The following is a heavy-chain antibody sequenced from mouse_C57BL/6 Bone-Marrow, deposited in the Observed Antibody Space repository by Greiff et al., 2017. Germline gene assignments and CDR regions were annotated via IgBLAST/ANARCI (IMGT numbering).Heavy chain of an antibody. D-gene: IGHD1-1*01. CDR2: IDPSDSYP. CDR3: ARDGIYGSSQYYFDD. J-gene: IGHJ2*01. CDR1: GYTFTSYW. Sequence: QVQLQQPGAELVMPGASVKLSCKASGYTFTSYWMHWVKPRPGQGLEWIGEIDPSDSYPNSNQKFKGKSTLTVDKSSSTAYMQLSSLTSEDSAVYYCARDGIYGSSQYYFDDWGPGTTLTVSS. V-gene: IGHV1-69*01.